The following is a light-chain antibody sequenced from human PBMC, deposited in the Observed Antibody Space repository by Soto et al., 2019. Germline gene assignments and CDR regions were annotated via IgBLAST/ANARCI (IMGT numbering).Light chain of an antibody. CDR2: KAS. Sequence: DIQMTQSPSTLSASVGDRVTITCRASQSVNNWLAWYQQKPGKAPKLLIYKASTLQTRVPSRFSGSGSGTDFTRTISSLQPDDAATYYCQQYNSYSWTFGQGTKVEI. CDR3: QQYNSYSWT. J-gene: IGKJ1*01. CDR1: QSVNNW. V-gene: IGKV1-5*03.